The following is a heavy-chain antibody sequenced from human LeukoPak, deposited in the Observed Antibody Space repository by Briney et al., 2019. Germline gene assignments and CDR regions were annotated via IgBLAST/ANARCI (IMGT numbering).Heavy chain of an antibody. J-gene: IGHJ4*02. CDR2: IKQDGSEK. V-gene: IGHV3-7*01. Sequence: PGGSLRLSCAASGFTFSSYWTSWVRQAPGKGLEWVANIKQDGSEKYYVDSVKGRFTISRDNAKNSLYLQMNSLRAEDTAVYYCARVKFSVGIRAFDYWGQGTLVTVSS. CDR3: ARVKFSVGIRAFDY. D-gene: IGHD1-1*01. CDR1: GFTFSSYW.